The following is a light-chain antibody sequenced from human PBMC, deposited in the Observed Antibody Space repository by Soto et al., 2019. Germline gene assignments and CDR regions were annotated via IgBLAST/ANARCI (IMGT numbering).Light chain of an antibody. CDR3: QQRSKMPLT. CDR1: QSVRNY. V-gene: IGKV3-11*01. Sequence: EIVLTQYTATLSLSPGETATLSCRASQSVRNYLAWYQQKPGQAPRLLIYDASNRATGIPARFSGTGSETDFTLTISSLEPEDFAIYYCQQRSKMPLTFGHGTKVDIK. CDR2: DAS. J-gene: IGKJ1*01.